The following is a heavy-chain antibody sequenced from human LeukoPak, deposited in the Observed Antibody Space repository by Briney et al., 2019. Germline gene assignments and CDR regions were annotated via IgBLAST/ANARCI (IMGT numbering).Heavy chain of an antibody. CDR1: GGSSSSSSYY. CDR3: ARLYGGNSNNYYCDY. D-gene: IGHD4-23*01. J-gene: IGHJ4*02. V-gene: IGHV4-39*01. Sequence: SETLSLTWSVAGGSSSSSSYYWGWIRQPPGKGLEWIGSIHDSGSTDYNPSLKSRVTISVDTSKNQCCLKLSSVTAADTAVYYCARLYGGNSNNYYCDYWGQGTLVTVSS. CDR2: IHDSGST.